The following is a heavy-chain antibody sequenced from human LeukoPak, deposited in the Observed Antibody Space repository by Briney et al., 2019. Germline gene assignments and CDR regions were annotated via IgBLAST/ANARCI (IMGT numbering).Heavy chain of an antibody. CDR1: GFTFSSYA. J-gene: IGHJ4*02. Sequence: GGSLRLSCAASGFTFSSYAMHWVRQAPGKGLEWVAVISYDGSNKYYADSVKGRFTISRDSSKNTLYLQMNSLRAEGTAVYYCARQVTGYYNFDYWGQGTLVTVSS. V-gene: IGHV3-30*04. CDR2: ISYDGSNK. D-gene: IGHD3-9*01. CDR3: ARQVTGYYNFDY.